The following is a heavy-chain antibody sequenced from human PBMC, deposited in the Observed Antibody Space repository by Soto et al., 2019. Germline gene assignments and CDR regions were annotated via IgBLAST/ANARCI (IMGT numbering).Heavy chain of an antibody. J-gene: IGHJ6*02. CDR3: ARLFEHSGSYYRYYGMDV. D-gene: IGHD1-26*01. Sequence: PGESLKISCKGSGYSFTSYWISWVRQMPGKGLEWMGRIDPSDSYTNYSPSFQGHVTISADKSISTAYLQWSSLKASDTAMYYCARLFEHSGSYYRYYGMDVWGQGTTVTVSS. V-gene: IGHV5-10-1*01. CDR2: IDPSDSYT. CDR1: GYSFTSYW.